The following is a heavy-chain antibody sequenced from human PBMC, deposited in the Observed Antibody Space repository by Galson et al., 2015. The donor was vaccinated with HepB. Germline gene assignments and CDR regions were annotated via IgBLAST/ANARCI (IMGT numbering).Heavy chain of an antibody. J-gene: IGHJ4*02. V-gene: IGHV3-48*02. Sequence: SLRLSCAASGFTFSSYNLNWVRQAPGKGLEWVSNIGSSSSRSIYYADSVKGRFTISRDNAMNSLYLQMNSLRDEDTAVYFCARGYLEWLLGAFDYWGQGTLVTVSS. CDR3: ARGYLEWLLGAFDY. D-gene: IGHD3-3*01. CDR2: IGSSSSRSI. CDR1: GFTFSSYN.